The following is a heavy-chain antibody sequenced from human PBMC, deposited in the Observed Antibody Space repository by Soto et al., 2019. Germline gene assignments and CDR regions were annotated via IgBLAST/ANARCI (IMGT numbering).Heavy chain of an antibody. CDR3: ARDNRPGFASCTSADCPDMDV. V-gene: IGHV1-18*01. CDR1: GYIFTTYG. J-gene: IGHJ6*02. D-gene: IGHD2-21*02. CDR2: ISGYNGIT. Sequence: QVQLLQSGSEVKKSGASVKVSCKASGYIFTTYGISWVRQAPGQGLEWMGWISGYNGITKYAQKFQGRVTLTTDTSTTTAYMDLGSLKSDDTAVYYCARDNRPGFASCTSADCPDMDVWGQGTTVSVSS.